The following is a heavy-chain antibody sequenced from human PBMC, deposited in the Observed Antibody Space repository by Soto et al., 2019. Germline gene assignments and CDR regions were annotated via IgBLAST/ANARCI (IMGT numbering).Heavy chain of an antibody. Sequence: SLKISCQCSGYSFTSYWIVWVRHMPGKGLECVGIIYPGDSDTRYSPSFQGQVTISADKSNSPAYLQWSSLKASDTAMYYCARHQEDYGSESLYFDYWGQGTLVTVSS. CDR3: ARHQEDYGSESLYFDY. V-gene: IGHV5-51*01. CDR2: IYPGDSDT. CDR1: GYSFTSYW. D-gene: IGHD3-10*01. J-gene: IGHJ4*02.